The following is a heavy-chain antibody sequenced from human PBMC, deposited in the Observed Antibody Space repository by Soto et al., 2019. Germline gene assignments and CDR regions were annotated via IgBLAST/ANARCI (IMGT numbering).Heavy chain of an antibody. D-gene: IGHD2-15*01. CDR1: GGSISSSNW. CDR2: IYHSGST. V-gene: IGHV4-4*02. Sequence: QVQLQESGPGLVKPSGTRSLTCAVSGGSISSSNWWSWVRQPPGKGLEWIGEIYHSGSTNYNPSLXSRVTISVDKSXNXXXLKLSSVTAADTAVYYCARDQSGYCSGGSCYPDYWGQGTLVTVSS. J-gene: IGHJ4*02. CDR3: ARDQSGYCSGGSCYPDY.